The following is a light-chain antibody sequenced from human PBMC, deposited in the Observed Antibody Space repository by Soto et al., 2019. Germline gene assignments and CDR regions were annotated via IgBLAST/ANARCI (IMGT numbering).Light chain of an antibody. Sequence: DIQMTQSPSSLSASVGDRVTITCRASQSISSSLNWYQQKPGKAPTLLIYAASRLQGGVPSSFSGTGSWTDFTLIINSLQPEDFATYYCQQSYSTPRTFGQGTKGEIK. CDR3: QQSYSTPRT. J-gene: IGKJ1*01. CDR2: AAS. V-gene: IGKV1-39*01. CDR1: QSISSS.